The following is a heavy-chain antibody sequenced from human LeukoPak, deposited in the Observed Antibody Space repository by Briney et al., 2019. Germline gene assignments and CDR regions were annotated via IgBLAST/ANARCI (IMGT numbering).Heavy chain of an antibody. J-gene: IGHJ5*02. Sequence: GGSLRLSCAASGFTFSNAWMSWVRQAPGKGLEWVGRIKSKTDGGTTDYAAPVKGRFTISRDASKNTLYLQMNRLKTEDTAVYYQTTDSAYAFDPWGQGTLVTVSS. CDR3: TTDSAYAFDP. V-gene: IGHV3-15*01. D-gene: IGHD2-8*01. CDR2: IKSKTDGGTT. CDR1: GFTFSNAW.